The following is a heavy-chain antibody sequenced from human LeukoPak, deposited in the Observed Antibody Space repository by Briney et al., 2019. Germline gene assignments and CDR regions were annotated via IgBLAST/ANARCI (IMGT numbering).Heavy chain of an antibody. J-gene: IGHJ1*01. CDR1: GYSISSGYY. D-gene: IGHD1-26*01. V-gene: IGHV4-38-2*02. CDR3: ARSVGATEYFQH. CDR2: MYHSGST. Sequence: PSETLSLTCTVSGYSISSGYYWGWIRQPPGKGLEWIGSMYHSGSTYYNPSLKSRVTISVDTSKNQFSLKLSSVTAADTAVYYCARSVGATEYFQHWGQGALVTVSS.